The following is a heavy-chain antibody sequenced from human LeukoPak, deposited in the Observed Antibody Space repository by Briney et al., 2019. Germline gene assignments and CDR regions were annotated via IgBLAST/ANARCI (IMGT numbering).Heavy chain of an antibody. CDR1: GGSFSGYS. CDR3: ASRYCSGGSCYGTLDY. V-gene: IGHV4-34*01. J-gene: IGHJ4*02. Sequence: SETLSLTCAVYGGSFSGYSWTWIRQPPGKGLEWIGEIDRSGSTNYNPSLKSRLTISVDTSKNQFSLKLSSVTAADTAVYYCASRYCSGGSCYGTLDYWGQGTLVTVSS. CDR2: IDRSGST. D-gene: IGHD2-15*01.